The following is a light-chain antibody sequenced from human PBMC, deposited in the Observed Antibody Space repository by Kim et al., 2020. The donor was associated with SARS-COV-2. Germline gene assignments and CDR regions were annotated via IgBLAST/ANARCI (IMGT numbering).Light chain of an antibody. Sequence: PGEGATLSCRASQSIGGFLAWYQQRPGQTPRLLIYDTSKRATGIPARFSGSGSGTDFTLTISTLESEDFAIYYCQRSSWPITFGQGTRLEIK. CDR3: QRSSWPIT. CDR2: DTS. CDR1: QSIGGF. J-gene: IGKJ5*01. V-gene: IGKV3-11*01.